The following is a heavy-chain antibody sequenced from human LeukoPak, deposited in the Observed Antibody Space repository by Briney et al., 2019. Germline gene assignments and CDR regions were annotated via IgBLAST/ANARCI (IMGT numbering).Heavy chain of an antibody. Sequence: GGSLRLSCAASGFTFSSYAMHWVRQAPGKGLEWVAVISYDGSNKYYADSVKGRFTISRDNSKNTLYLQMNSLRAEDTAVYYCARDGNYYYDSSGYYYPLVWWGQGTLVTVSS. J-gene: IGHJ4*02. CDR2: ISYDGSNK. D-gene: IGHD3-22*01. CDR1: GFTFSSYA. V-gene: IGHV3-30*04. CDR3: ARDGNYYYDSSGYYYPLVW.